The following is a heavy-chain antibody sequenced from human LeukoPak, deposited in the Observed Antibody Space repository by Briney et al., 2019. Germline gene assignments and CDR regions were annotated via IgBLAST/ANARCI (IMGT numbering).Heavy chain of an antibody. D-gene: IGHD4-17*01. J-gene: IGHJ3*02. V-gene: IGHV3-9*01. CDR2: ISWNSGSI. CDR3: ARDGHGDYGNDAFDI. Sequence: GRSLRLSCAASGFTFDDYAMHWVRQAPGKGLEWVSGISWNSGSIGHADSVKGRFTISRDNAKNSLYLQMNSLRAEDTAVYYCARDGHGDYGNDAFDIWGQGTMVTVSS. CDR1: GFTFDDYA.